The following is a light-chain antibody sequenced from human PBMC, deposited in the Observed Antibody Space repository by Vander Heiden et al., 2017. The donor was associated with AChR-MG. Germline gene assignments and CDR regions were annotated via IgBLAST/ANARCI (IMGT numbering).Light chain of an antibody. V-gene: IGLV2-14*03. Sequence: QSALTQPASVSGSPGQSITISCTGTSSDVGGYNYVSWYQQHSGKAPKLMIDDVSNRPSGVSNRFSGSKSGNTASLTISGLQAEDEADYYCSSYTSSSPYVFGTGTKVTVL. CDR3: SSYTSSSPYV. CDR1: SSDVGGYNY. J-gene: IGLJ1*01. CDR2: DVS.